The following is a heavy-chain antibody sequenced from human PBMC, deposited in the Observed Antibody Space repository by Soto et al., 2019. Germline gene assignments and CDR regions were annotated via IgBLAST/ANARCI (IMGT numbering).Heavy chain of an antibody. D-gene: IGHD1-1*01. CDR1: GGTFSSYA. Sequence: QVQLVQSGAEVKKPGSSVKVSCKASGGTFSSYAISWVRQAPGQGLEWMVGIIPIFGTANYAQKFQGRVTITADESTSTAYMELSSLRSEDTAVYYCARELTQLELGYNWFDPWGQGTLVTVSS. CDR3: ARELTQLELGYNWFDP. J-gene: IGHJ5*02. V-gene: IGHV1-69*01. CDR2: IIPIFGTA.